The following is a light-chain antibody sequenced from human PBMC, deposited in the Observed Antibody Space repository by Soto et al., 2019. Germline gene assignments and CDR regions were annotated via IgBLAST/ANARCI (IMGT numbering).Light chain of an antibody. CDR1: QSISSY. Sequence: DIQMTQSPSSLSASVEDRVTITCRASQSISSYLNWYQQKPGKAPKLLIYAASSLQSGVPSRFRGSGSGTDFTLTISSLQPEDFATYYCQQSYSTPLTFGGGTKVEIK. V-gene: IGKV1-39*01. CDR2: AAS. J-gene: IGKJ4*01. CDR3: QQSYSTPLT.